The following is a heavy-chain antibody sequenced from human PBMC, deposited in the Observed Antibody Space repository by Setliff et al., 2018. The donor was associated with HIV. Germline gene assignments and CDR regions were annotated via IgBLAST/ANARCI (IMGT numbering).Heavy chain of an antibody. J-gene: IGHJ2*01. CDR1: GDSISNTYYY. CDR2: IHFGGGT. D-gene: IGHD6-19*01. Sequence: SETLSLTCSVSGDSISNTYYYWGWIRQPPGKGLEWIGHIHFGGGTYYDPSLKSRLTISKDTSKNQLSLKLSSVTATDTAVYYCARRTAVAGHWNFDLWGRGTLVTVSS. V-gene: IGHV4-39*01. CDR3: ARRTAVAGHWNFDL.